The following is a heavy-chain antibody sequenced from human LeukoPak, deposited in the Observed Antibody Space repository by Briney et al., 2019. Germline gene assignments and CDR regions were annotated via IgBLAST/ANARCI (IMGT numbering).Heavy chain of an antibody. V-gene: IGHV2-5*02. J-gene: IGHJ4*02. Sequence: QSGPTLVKPTQTLTLTCTFSGFSLNTNPAGVGWIRQPPGRALEWLALIYWDDDIHYSPSLKSRLTLTKDTSKNQVVLTMTNMDPVDTATYYCAHRLGVPGTRVFDYWGQGTLVTTSS. CDR1: GFSLNTNPAG. CDR3: AHRLGVPGTRVFDY. CDR2: IYWDDDI.